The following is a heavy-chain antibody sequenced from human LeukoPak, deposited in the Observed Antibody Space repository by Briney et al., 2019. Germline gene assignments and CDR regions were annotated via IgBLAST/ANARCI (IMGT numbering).Heavy chain of an antibody. Sequence: SETLSLTCTVSGGSISSYYWSWIRQPPGKGLEWIGYIYYSGSTNYNPSLKSRVTISVDTSKNQFSLKLSSVTAADTAVYYCARQWLGVTGHVDYWGQGTLVTVSS. J-gene: IGHJ4*02. CDR3: ARQWLGVTGHVDY. CDR1: GGSISSYY. V-gene: IGHV4-59*08. D-gene: IGHD3-10*01. CDR2: IYYSGST.